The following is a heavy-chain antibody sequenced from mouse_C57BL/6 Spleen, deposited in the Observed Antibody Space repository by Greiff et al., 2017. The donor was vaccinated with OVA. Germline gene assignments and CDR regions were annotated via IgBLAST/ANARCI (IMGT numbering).Heavy chain of an antibody. J-gene: IGHJ2*01. CDR2: IYPGDGDT. CDR3: AREITTVFFDY. V-gene: IGHV1-82*01. CDR1: GYAFSSSW. Sequence: VQLVESGPELVKPGASVKISCKASGYAFSSSWMNWVKQRPGKGLEWIGRIYPGDGDTNYNGKFKGKATLTADKSSSTAYMQLSSLTSEDSAVYFCAREITTVFFDYWGQGTTLTVSS. D-gene: IGHD1-1*01.